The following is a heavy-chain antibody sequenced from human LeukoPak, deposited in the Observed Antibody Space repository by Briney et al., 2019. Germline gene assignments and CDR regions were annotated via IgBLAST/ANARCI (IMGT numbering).Heavy chain of an antibody. Sequence: GGSLRLSCAASGFTFSSYAMHWVRQAPGKGLEWVAVISYDGSNKYYADSVKGRFTISRDNSKNTLYLQMNSLRAEDTAVYYCARDYRPIMAAPGFDPWGQGTLVTVSS. D-gene: IGHD6-13*01. CDR3: ARDYRPIMAAPGFDP. J-gene: IGHJ5*02. CDR1: GFTFSSYA. CDR2: ISYDGSNK. V-gene: IGHV3-30-3*01.